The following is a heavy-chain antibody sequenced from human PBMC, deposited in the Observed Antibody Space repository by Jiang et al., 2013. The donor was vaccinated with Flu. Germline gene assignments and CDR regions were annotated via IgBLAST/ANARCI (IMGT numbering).Heavy chain of an antibody. CDR3: ARGGYSYGVYLYGLDV. Sequence: YYADSVKGRFSISRDNSNNTMSLQMHSLRVEDTAVYYCARGGYSYGVYLYGLDVWGQGTKVTVS. D-gene: IGHD5-18*01. V-gene: IGHV3-23*01. J-gene: IGHJ6*02.